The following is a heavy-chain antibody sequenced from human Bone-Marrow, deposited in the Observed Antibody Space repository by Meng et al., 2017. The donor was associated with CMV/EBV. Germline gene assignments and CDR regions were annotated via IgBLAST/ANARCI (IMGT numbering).Heavy chain of an antibody. Sequence: GGSLRLSCAASGFTVSSNYMSWVRQAPGKGLEWVSVIYSGGSTYYADSVKGRFTISKDNSQYTLYLQMNSLRAEDTAVYYCARESRIASANTSYYYYGMDVWDQGTTVTVSS. J-gene: IGHJ6*02. CDR1: GFTVSSNY. D-gene: IGHD6-13*01. CDR2: IYSGGST. CDR3: ARESRIASANTSYYYYGMDV. V-gene: IGHV3-66*02.